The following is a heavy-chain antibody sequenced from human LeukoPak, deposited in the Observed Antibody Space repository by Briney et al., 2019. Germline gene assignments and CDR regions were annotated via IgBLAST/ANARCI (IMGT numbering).Heavy chain of an antibody. CDR2: ISGSGGST. D-gene: IGHD5-12*01. V-gene: IGHV3-23*01. CDR1: GFTFSSYG. J-gene: IGHJ4*02. CDR3: AKSVDYYYFDY. Sequence: GGSLRLSCAASGFTFSSYGMSWVRQAPGKGLEWVSAISGSGGSTYYADSVKGRFTISRDNSKSTLYLQMNSLRAEDTAVYYCAKSVDYYYFDYWGQGTLVTVSS.